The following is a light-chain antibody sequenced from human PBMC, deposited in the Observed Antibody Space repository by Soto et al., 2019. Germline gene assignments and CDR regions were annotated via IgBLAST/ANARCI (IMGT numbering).Light chain of an antibody. CDR2: DAS. CDR3: QQYNSYWT. CDR1: QSISSW. V-gene: IGKV1-5*01. Sequence: DIQMTQSPSTLSASVGDRVTITCRASQSISSWLAWYQQKPGKAPKLLIYDASSLESGVPSGFSGSGSGTEFTLTISSLQPDDFATYYCQQYNSYWTFGQGTRWIS. J-gene: IGKJ1*01.